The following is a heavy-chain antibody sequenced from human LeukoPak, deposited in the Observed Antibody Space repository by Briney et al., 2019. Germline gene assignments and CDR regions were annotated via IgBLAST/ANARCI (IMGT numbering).Heavy chain of an antibody. CDR2: INSDGSST. CDR3: ARPMVRGVSGMDV. D-gene: IGHD3-10*01. J-gene: IGHJ6*02. V-gene: IGHV3-74*01. CDR1: GFTFSSYW. Sequence: QTGGSLRLSCAASGFTFSSYWMHWVRQAPGKGLVWVSRINSDGSSTSYADSVKGRFTISRDNAKNTLYLQMNSLRVEDTAVYYCARPMVRGVSGMDVWGQGTTVTVSS.